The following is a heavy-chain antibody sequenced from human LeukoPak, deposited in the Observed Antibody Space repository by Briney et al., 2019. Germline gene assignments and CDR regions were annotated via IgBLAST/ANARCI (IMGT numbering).Heavy chain of an antibody. CDR1: GGSISSFD. J-gene: IGHJ5*01. D-gene: IGHD5-18*01. CDR3: AREGGYNSSDS. V-gene: IGHV4-59*13. CDR2: IDYSGST. Sequence: ETLSLTCTVWGGSISSFDWRWMRRPPGEGREGGGYIDYSGSTNYNPSCKGRVTIPVGTRKKQFSLKPSSVPAADPAMYYCAREGGYNSSDSSGHGTLVTASP.